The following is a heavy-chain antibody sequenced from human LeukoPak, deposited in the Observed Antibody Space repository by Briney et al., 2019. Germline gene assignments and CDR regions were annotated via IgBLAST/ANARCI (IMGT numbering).Heavy chain of an antibody. J-gene: IGHJ4*02. D-gene: IGHD4-17*01. CDR3: ARGFQEDYGDYVNFDY. Sequence: SETLSLTCAVYGGSFSGYYWSWIRQPPGRGLEWIGEINHSGSTNYNPSLKSRVTISVDTSKNQFSLKLSSVTAADTAVYYCARGFQEDYGDYVNFDYWGQGTLVTVSS. CDR1: GGSFSGYY. CDR2: INHSGST. V-gene: IGHV4-34*01.